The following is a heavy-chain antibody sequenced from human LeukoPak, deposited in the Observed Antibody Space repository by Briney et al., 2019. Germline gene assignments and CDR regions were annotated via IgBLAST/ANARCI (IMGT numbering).Heavy chain of an antibody. D-gene: IGHD5-24*01. V-gene: IGHV4-39*01. CDR3: ARVFRRDGYFDY. CDR2: IYYSGAT. J-gene: IGHJ4*02. CDR1: GGSISNSRYY. Sequence: RSSETLSLTCSVSGGSISNSRYYWGWLRQPPGKGLEWIGSIYYSGATNSNPSLKSRLTISVDTSKNQFSLKLGSVTAADAAVYYCARVFRRDGYFDYWGQGTLVTVSS.